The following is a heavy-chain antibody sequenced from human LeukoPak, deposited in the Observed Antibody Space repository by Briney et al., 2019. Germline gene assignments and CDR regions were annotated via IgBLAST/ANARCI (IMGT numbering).Heavy chain of an antibody. J-gene: IGHJ4*02. D-gene: IGHD3-22*01. CDR1: SGSISTSNYY. Sequence: LETLSLTCTVSSGSISTSNYYWGWVRHPPGKALEWVGDIFYSGSTYYSPSLKSRLTISLDTSRNQFSLKLNSVTAADTAVYYCARDRYYYDSSGYYYFDYWGQGTLVTVSS. CDR3: ARDRYYYDSSGYYYFDY. V-gene: IGHV4-39*07. CDR2: IFYSGST.